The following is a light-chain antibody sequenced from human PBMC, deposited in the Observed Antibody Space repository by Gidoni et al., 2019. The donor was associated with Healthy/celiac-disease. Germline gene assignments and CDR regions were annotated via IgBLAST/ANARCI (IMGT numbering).Light chain of an antibody. CDR3: QQSYSTPPMYT. J-gene: IGKJ2*01. CDR1: QSISSY. CDR2: AVS. Sequence: DIKMIQSLSSLSESVGDRVTITCRASQSISSYLYWYQQKPGNAPKLRIYAVSMLQSGVPSRVSSIGSGTDFTLTISSRQPEDFATYYGQQSYSTPPMYTFGQGTKLEIK. V-gene: IGKV1-39*01.